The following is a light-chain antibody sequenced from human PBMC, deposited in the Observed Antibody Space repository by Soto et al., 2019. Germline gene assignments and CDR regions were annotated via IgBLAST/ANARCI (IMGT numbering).Light chain of an antibody. CDR2: GAS. CDR3: QQDDRSPPT. Sequence: EIVLTQSPGTLSLSPGERVNLSCRASQSVSSRYVAWYQHKSGQPPRLLISGASSRATGIPDRFSGSGSVADFTLTISRLEPDYCAVYYCQQDDRSPPTFGGGTMVEIK. V-gene: IGKV3-20*01. J-gene: IGKJ4*01. CDR1: QSVSSRY.